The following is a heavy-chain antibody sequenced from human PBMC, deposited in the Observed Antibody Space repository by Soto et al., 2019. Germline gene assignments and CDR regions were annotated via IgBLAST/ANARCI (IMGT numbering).Heavy chain of an antibody. CDR3: ARSIAAATPYYFDY. J-gene: IGHJ4*02. Sequence: SQNLSLTCAISGDIVSSNSAAWNWIRQSPSRGLEWLGRTYYRSKWYNDYAVSVKSRITINPDTSKNQFSLQLNSVTPEDTAVYYCARSIAAATPYYFDYRGKGTLVTVSS. CDR1: GDIVSSNSAA. CDR2: TYYRSKWYN. D-gene: IGHD6-13*01. V-gene: IGHV6-1*01.